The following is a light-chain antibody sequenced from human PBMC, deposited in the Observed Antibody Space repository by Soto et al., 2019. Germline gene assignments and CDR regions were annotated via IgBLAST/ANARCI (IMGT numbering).Light chain of an antibody. J-gene: IGLJ1*01. Sequence: QSALTQPPSASGSPGQSGTISCTRTTSDVGGYSFVSWYQQQPGKAPQVLIYDVNKRPSGVPDRLSDSKSGNKATLPVAGVQEEDEADYFCRSHTGSDNPMVFGTGSKVTVL. CDR1: TSDVGGYSF. CDR2: DVN. CDR3: RSHTGSDNPMV. V-gene: IGLV2-8*01.